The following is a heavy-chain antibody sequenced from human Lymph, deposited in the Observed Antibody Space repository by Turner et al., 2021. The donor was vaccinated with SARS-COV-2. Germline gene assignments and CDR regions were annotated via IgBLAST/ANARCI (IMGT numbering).Heavy chain of an antibody. D-gene: IGHD3-16*01. V-gene: IGHV3-33*01. CDR3: ARHNGGRLDY. J-gene: IGHJ4*02. Sequence: QVQLVESGGGVVQPGRSLRLSCAASEFNFSNSGMHWVRQAPGKGLEGVAVIWFDGSNKYYADSVKGRFTISRDNSKNTLYLQMNSLRAEDTAVYYCARHNGGRLDYWGQGTLVTVSS. CDR1: EFNFSNSG. CDR2: IWFDGSNK.